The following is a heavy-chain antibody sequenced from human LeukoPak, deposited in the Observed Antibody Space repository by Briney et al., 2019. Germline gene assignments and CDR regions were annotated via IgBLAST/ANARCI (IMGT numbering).Heavy chain of an antibody. CDR1: GGSFSGYY. D-gene: IGHD5-18*01. CDR3: ARGPLDTAVATYCFDN. J-gene: IGHJ4*02. V-gene: IGHV4-34*01. CDR2: LNHSGST. Sequence: SETLSLTCAVYGGSFSGYYWSWIRQPPGKGLEWIGELNHSGSTNYNPSLKSRVTISVDTSKNQFSLQLTSVTAADTAVYYCARGPLDTAVATYCFDNWAQGTLVIVSS.